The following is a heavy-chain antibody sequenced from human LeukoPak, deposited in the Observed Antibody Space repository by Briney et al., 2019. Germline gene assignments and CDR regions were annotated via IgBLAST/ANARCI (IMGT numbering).Heavy chain of an antibody. CDR1: GGTFSSYA. CDR2: IIPIFGTA. V-gene: IGHV1-69*13. Sequence: SVTVSCTASGGTFSSYAISWVRQAPGQGLEWMGGIIPIFGTANYAQKFQGRVTITADESTSTAYMELSSLRSEDTAVYYCARVVRSSSAGRWFDPWGQGTLVTVSP. J-gene: IGHJ5*02. CDR3: ARVVRSSSAGRWFDP. D-gene: IGHD6-6*01.